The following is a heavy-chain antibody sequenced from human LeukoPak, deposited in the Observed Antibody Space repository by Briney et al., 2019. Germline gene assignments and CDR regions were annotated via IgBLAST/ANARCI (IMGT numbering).Heavy chain of an antibody. V-gene: IGHV4-34*01. D-gene: IGHD5-12*01. CDR1: GGSFSGYY. J-gene: IGHJ4*02. CDR2: INHSGST. Sequence: SETLSLTCAVYGGSFSGYYWSWIRQPPGKGLEWIGEINHSGSTNYNPSLKSRVTISVDTSKNQFSLKLSSVTAADTAVYYCARVMGRRGYSGYDAVGFDYWGQGTLVTVSS. CDR3: ARVMGRRGYSGYDAVGFDY.